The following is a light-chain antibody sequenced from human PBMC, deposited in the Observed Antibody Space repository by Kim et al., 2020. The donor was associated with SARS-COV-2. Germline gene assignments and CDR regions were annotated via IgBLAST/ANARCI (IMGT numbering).Light chain of an antibody. V-gene: IGKV1-8*01. CDR1: QGISNY. CDR2: TAS. CDR3: QQYYNFPFT. Sequence: GDRVTITCRASQGISNYFAWYQQKPGKAPKLLIYTASTLQSGVPSRFSGNGSGTDFTLTISGLQSEDFATYYCQQYYNFPFTFGGGTKVDIK. J-gene: IGKJ4*01.